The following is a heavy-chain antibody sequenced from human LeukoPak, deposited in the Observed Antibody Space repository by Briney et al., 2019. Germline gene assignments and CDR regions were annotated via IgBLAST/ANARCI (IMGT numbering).Heavy chain of an antibody. CDR1: GFTFSSYW. D-gene: IGHD6-13*01. CDR2: ISNNGGYT. J-gene: IGHJ4*02. V-gene: IGHV3-23*01. Sequence: GGSLRLSCAASGFTFSSYWMNWVRQAPGKGLEWVSAISNNGGYTYYADSVQGRFTISRDNSKNTLYLQMNSLRAEDTAVYYCAKDRVAAAGSDYFDYWGQGTLVTVSS. CDR3: AKDRVAAAGSDYFDY.